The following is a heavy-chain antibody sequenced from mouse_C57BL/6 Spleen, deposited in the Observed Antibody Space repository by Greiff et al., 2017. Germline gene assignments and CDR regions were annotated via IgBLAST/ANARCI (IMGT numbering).Heavy chain of an antibody. CDR3: ARYLSRRRYYAMDY. Sequence: VPRVESGGGLVKPGGSLKLSCAASGFTFSDYGMHWVRQAPEKGLEWVAYISSGSSTIYYADTVKGRFTISRDKATNTLFLQMTSLRSEDTAMYYCARYLSRRRYYAMDYWGQGTSVTVSS. V-gene: IGHV5-17*01. CDR1: GFTFSDYG. D-gene: IGHD1-1*01. J-gene: IGHJ4*01. CDR2: ISSGSSTI.